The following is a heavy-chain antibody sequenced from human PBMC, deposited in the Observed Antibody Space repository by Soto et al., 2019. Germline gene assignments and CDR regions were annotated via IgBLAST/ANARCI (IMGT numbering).Heavy chain of an antibody. J-gene: IGHJ3*02. CDR3: ARRYYYGPRSVPWALDI. Sequence: QVQLVESGGGVVQPGRSLRLSCAASGFTFSGYGMHWVRQGPGKGLEWVAVIWFDGSNKYYADSLEGRFTISRDNSKNTLYLQMNSLRAEDTAVYYCARRYYYGPRSVPWALDIWGQGTMVTVSS. D-gene: IGHD3-10*01. CDR2: IWFDGSNK. V-gene: IGHV3-33*01. CDR1: GFTFSGYG.